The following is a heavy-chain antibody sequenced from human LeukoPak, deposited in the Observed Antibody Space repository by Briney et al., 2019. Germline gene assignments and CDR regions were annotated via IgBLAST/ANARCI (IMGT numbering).Heavy chain of an antibody. J-gene: IGHJ4*02. Sequence: PGGSLRLSCAASGFTFSSNGMHWVRQAPGKGLEWVAVISYDGSNKYYADSVKGRFTISRDNPKNTLYLQMNSLRAEDTAVYYCARGHSSDYWGQGTLVTVSS. V-gene: IGHV3-30*03. CDR2: ISYDGSNK. D-gene: IGHD2-15*01. CDR1: GFTFSSNG. CDR3: ARGHSSDY.